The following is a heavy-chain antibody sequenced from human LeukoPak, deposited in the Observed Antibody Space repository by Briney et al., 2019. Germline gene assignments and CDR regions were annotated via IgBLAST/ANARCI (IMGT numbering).Heavy chain of an antibody. Sequence: ASVKVSCKASGYIFTSYGISWVRQAPGQGLEWMGWISAYNGNTNHAQKLQGRVTMTTDTSTSTAYMELRSLRSDDTAAYYCARDWDRDYGDYCWFDPWGQGTLVTVSS. CDR3: ARDWDRDYGDYCWFDP. V-gene: IGHV1-18*01. CDR2: ISAYNGNT. D-gene: IGHD4-17*01. J-gene: IGHJ5*02. CDR1: GYIFTSYG.